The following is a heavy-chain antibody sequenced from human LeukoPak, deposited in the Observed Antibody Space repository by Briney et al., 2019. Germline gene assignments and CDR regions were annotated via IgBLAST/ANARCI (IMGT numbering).Heavy chain of an antibody. CDR1: GFTFSSYA. D-gene: IGHD5-24*01. Sequence: GGSLRLSCAASGFTFSSYAMHWVRQAPGKGLEWVAVISYDGSNKYYADSVKGRFTISRDNSKNTLYLQMNSLRPEDTAVYYCARGRGGDGYNWLCYFDYWGQGTLVTVSS. CDR3: ARGRGGDGYNWLCYFDY. J-gene: IGHJ4*02. V-gene: IGHV3-30-3*01. CDR2: ISYDGSNK.